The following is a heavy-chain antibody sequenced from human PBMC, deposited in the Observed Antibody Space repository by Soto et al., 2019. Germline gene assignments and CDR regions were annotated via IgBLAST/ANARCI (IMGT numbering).Heavy chain of an antibody. Sequence: GASVKVSCKASGYTFSHYGIGWVQQAPGQGLEWMGWISAYNGNRHYAEKVQGRLTMTTDTSTSTADMELRSLRSDDTAVYFCARGGQECSSTRCAYIYDGMDVWGQGTTVTVSS. J-gene: IGHJ6*02. CDR1: GYTFSHYG. D-gene: IGHD2-2*01. CDR2: ISAYNGNR. CDR3: ARGGQECSSTRCAYIYDGMDV. V-gene: IGHV1-18*01.